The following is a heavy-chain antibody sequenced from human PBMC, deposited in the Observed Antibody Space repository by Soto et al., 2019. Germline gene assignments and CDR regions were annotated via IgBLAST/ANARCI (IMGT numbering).Heavy chain of an antibody. Sequence: SETLSLTCTFSGGAITSYYWTWIRQPAGKGLEWIGRIYSSGSTKYNPSLQSRISMSLDTSKNQFSLTLASVTAADTAVYYCARGQRFSDWFDPWGQGTLVTVSS. CDR2: IYSSGST. V-gene: IGHV4-4*07. D-gene: IGHD3-3*01. CDR3: ARGQRFSDWFDP. J-gene: IGHJ5*02. CDR1: GGAITSYY.